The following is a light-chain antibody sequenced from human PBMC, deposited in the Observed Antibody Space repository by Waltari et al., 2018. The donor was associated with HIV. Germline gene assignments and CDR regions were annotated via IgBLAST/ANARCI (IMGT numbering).Light chain of an antibody. CDR1: SSNIGSNT. CDR3: ASWDDSVDGWV. J-gene: IGLJ3*02. Sequence: QAVLTQPPSASGTPGQRVTVSCSGSSSNIGSNTANWYQQVPGTAPKPLIYGNYRLPSGVPDRFSGSKSVTSASLAISGLQSDDEADYYCASWDDSVDGWVFGGGTKLTVL. V-gene: IGLV1-44*01. CDR2: GNY.